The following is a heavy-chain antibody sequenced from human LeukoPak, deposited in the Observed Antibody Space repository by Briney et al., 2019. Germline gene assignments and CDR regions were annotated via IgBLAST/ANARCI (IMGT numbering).Heavy chain of an antibody. D-gene: IGHD6-13*01. J-gene: IGHJ4*02. V-gene: IGHV3-23*01. CDR3: VRSILTSEYSSRGGFGDY. Sequence: GGSLRLSCAASGVTLSSYAMSWARQAPGKGLEWVSGISSSGSGGNTYYADSVKGRFTISRDNSKNTLYLQMNSLRAEDTAVYYCVRSILTSEYSSRGGFGDYWGQGTLLTVSS. CDR2: ISSSGSGGNT. CDR1: GVTLSSYA.